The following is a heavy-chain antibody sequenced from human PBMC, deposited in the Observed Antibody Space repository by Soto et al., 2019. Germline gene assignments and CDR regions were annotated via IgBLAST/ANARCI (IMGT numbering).Heavy chain of an antibody. Sequence: QVQLVQSGAEEKKPGASVKVSCKASEYTFTNYALHWVRQAPGQRLEWMGWINAGNGNTKYSQKFQGRVTITRDTSASTAYMELSSLRSEDTAVYSCARDILFDYWGQGTLVTVSS. CDR2: INAGNGNT. CDR1: EYTFTNYA. J-gene: IGHJ4*02. D-gene: IGHD2-15*01. CDR3: ARDILFDY. V-gene: IGHV1-3*05.